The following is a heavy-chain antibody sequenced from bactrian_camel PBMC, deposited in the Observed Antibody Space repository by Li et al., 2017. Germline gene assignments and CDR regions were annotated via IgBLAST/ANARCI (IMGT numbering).Heavy chain of an antibody. CDR3: VRQRYSDYVDY. D-gene: IGHD4*01. J-gene: IGHJ4*01. CDR2: LYTAGRST. CDR1: AATYYSNC. Sequence: VQLVESGGGSVQAGGSLRLSRVADAATYYSNCIGWLRQPQGKEREGVAQLYTAGRSTYYADSVKGRFTISQDNDKNTVYLQMNSLKPEDTAVYYCVRQRYSDYVDYWGQGTQVTVS. V-gene: IGHV3S31*01.